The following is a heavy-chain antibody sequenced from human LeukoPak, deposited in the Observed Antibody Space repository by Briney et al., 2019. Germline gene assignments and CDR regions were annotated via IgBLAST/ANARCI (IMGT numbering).Heavy chain of an antibody. J-gene: IGHJ4*02. CDR2: IYHSGST. V-gene: IGHV4-38-2*02. Sequence: SETLSLTCTVSGYSISSGYYWGWIRQPPGKGLEWIGSIYHSGSTYYNPSLKSRVTISVDTSKNQFSLKLSSVTAADTAVYYCAGPYSGSYFDYWGQGTLVTVSS. D-gene: IGHD1-26*01. CDR1: GYSISSGYY. CDR3: AGPYSGSYFDY.